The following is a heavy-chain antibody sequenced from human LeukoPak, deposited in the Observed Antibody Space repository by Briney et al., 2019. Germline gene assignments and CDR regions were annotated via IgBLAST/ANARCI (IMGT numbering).Heavy chain of an antibody. CDR1: GGSISSRSYY. CDR2: IYYSGST. Sequence: SETLSLTCTVSGGSISSRSYYWGWIRQPPGKGLEWIGSIYYSGSTYYNPSLKSRVTISVDTSKNQFSLKLSSVTAADTAVYYCASTYYGDYVLSYYFDYWGQGTLVTVSS. J-gene: IGHJ4*02. CDR3: ASTYYGDYVLSYYFDY. D-gene: IGHD4-17*01. V-gene: IGHV4-39*01.